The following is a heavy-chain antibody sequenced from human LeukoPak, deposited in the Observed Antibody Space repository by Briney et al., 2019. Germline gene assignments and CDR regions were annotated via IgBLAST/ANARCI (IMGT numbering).Heavy chain of an antibody. V-gene: IGHV4-34*01. CDR3: ACEILTGYYVSDY. J-gene: IGHJ4*02. CDR1: GGSFSGYY. Sequence: SESLSLTCAVYGGSFSGYYWSWIRQPPGKGLEWIGEINHSGSTNYNPSLKSRVTISVDTSKNQFSLKLSSVTAADTAVYYCACEILTGYYVSDYWGQGTLVIVSS. CDR2: INHSGST. D-gene: IGHD3-9*01.